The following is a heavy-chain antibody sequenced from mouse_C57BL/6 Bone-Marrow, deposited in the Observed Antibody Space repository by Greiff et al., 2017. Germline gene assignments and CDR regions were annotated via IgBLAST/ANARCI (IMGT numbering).Heavy chain of an antibody. CDR3: AVTAQATYYYAMDY. CDR1: GYTFTGYW. D-gene: IGHD3-2*02. J-gene: IGHJ4*01. V-gene: IGHV1-9*01. CDR2: ILPGSGST. Sequence: QVQLQQSGAELMKPGASVKLSCKATGYTFTGYWIEWVKQRPGHGLEWIGEILPGSGSTNYNEKFKGKATFTADTSSNTAYMQRSSLTTEDSAIYYCAVTAQATYYYAMDYWGQGTSVTVSA.